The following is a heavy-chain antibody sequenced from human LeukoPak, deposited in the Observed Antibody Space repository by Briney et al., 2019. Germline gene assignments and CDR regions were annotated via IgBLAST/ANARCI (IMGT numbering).Heavy chain of an antibody. J-gene: IGHJ5*02. CDR2: INPIGGST. CDR3: ARDGVSPMVATAGWFDP. D-gene: IGHD5-12*01. Sequence: ASVKVSCKASGYTFTSYYMHWVRQAPGQGLEWMGIINPIGGSTRYAQKFQGRVTMTRDTSTSTVYMELSSLRSEDTAVYYCARDGVSPMVATAGWFDPWGQGTLVTVSS. V-gene: IGHV1-46*01. CDR1: GYTFTSYY.